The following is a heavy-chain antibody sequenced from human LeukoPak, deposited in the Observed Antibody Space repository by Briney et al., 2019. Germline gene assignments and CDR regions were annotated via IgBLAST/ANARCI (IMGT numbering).Heavy chain of an antibody. CDR1: GYTLTGHY. V-gene: IGHV1-2*02. Sequence: GASVKVSCKASGYTLTGHYLHWVRQAPGQGLEWMGWINPNTGATTYAQRFQGRVTLTRDTSISTAYVDLGRLRPDDTAVYYCASVGVVADYGLDVWGQGTTVTVS. CDR3: ASVGVVADYGLDV. D-gene: IGHD2-15*01. J-gene: IGHJ6*02. CDR2: INPNTGAT.